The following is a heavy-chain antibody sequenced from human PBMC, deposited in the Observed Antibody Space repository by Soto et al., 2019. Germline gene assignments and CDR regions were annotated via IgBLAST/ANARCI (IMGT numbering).Heavy chain of an antibody. CDR2: ISAYNGNT. V-gene: IGHV1-18*01. Sequence: SCKASGYTCTSYGISWVRQAPGQGLEWMGWISAYNGNTNYSQKLQGRVTMTTDTSTSTAYMELRSLRSDDTAVYYCASGGWYIGYFDYWGQGTLVTVSS. CDR1: GYTCTSYG. D-gene: IGHD6-19*01. J-gene: IGHJ4*02. CDR3: ASGGWYIGYFDY.